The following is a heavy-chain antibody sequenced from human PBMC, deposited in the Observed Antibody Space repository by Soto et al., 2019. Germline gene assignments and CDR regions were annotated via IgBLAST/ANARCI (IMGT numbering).Heavy chain of an antibody. V-gene: IGHV3-21*01. Sequence: GGSLSLSCAASGFTFSSYSMNWVRQAPGKGLEWVSSISSSSSYIYYADSVKGRFTISRDNAKNSLYLQMNSLRAEDTAVYYCARNRRPPKDIVVVKYYYYGMDVWGQGTTVTVS. CDR2: ISSSSSYI. CDR3: ARNRRPPKDIVVVKYYYYGMDV. CDR1: GFTFSSYS. D-gene: IGHD3-22*01. J-gene: IGHJ6*02.